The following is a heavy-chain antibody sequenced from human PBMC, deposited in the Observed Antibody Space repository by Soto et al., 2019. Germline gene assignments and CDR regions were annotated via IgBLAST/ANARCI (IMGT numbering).Heavy chain of an antibody. CDR2: IIPIFGTA. D-gene: IGHD3-22*01. J-gene: IGHJ5*02. V-gene: IGHV1-69*13. CDR1: GGTLSSYA. Sequence: SVKVSCKASGGTLSSYAISWVRQAPGQGLEWMGGIIPIFGTANYAQKFQGRVTITADESTSTAYMELSSLRSEDTAVYYCARTYYYDSSGYYLWFDPWGQGTLVTVSS. CDR3: ARTYYYDSSGYYLWFDP.